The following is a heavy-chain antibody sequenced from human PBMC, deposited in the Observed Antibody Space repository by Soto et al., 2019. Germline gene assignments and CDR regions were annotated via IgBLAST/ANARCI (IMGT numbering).Heavy chain of an antibody. Sequence: GGSLRLSCAASGFTFSSYIMNWVRQAPGKGLEWVSSISSSSSYIYYADSVKGRFTISRDNAKNSLYLQMNSLRAEDTAVYYCARDNGFLSIATCFDIWGQGTMVTVSS. D-gene: IGHD6-6*01. CDR3: ARDNGFLSIATCFDI. CDR1: GFTFSSYI. J-gene: IGHJ3*02. CDR2: ISSSSSYI. V-gene: IGHV3-21*01.